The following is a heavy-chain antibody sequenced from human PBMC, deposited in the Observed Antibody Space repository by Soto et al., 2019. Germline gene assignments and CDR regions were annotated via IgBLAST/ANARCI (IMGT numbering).Heavy chain of an antibody. Sequence: ASVKVSCKAPGYTLTSYYMHWVRQAPGQGLEWMGIINPSGGSTSYAQKLQGRVTMTRDTSTSTVYMELSSLRSEDTAVYYCARDRSAKLGIRFLEWLPRSYYYYGMDVWGQGTTVTVSS. D-gene: IGHD3-3*01. CDR3: ARDRSAKLGIRFLEWLPRSYYYYGMDV. CDR1: GYTLTSYY. CDR2: INPSGGST. V-gene: IGHV1-46*01. J-gene: IGHJ6*02.